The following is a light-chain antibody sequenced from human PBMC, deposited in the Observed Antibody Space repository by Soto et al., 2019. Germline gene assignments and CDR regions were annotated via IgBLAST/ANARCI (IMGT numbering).Light chain of an antibody. J-gene: IGKJ4*02. CDR1: QSVLSSSRNKNY. CDR3: QQYYSTPRT. Sequence: DIVMTQSPDSLAVSLGERATINCKSSQSVLSSSRNKNYLAWYQQKPGQPPKLLIYWASTRESGVPDRFSGSGSWTDFTLTISSLQAEDVAVYYCQQYYSTPRTFGGGTKVDI. V-gene: IGKV4-1*01. CDR2: WAS.